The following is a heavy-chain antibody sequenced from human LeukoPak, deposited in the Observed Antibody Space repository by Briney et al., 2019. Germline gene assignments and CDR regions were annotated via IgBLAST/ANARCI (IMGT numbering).Heavy chain of an antibody. Sequence: SETLSLTSTVSGDSLSSHFWSWIRQPPGKGLEWIGYIHGSGSTHYDPSLRGRVTISEDTSKKQFSLKLTSVTAADTAVYYCARNVGWYSYDNWGQGTLVTVSS. CDR1: GDSLSSHF. CDR2: IHGSGST. D-gene: IGHD6-19*01. J-gene: IGHJ4*02. CDR3: ARNVGWYSYDN. V-gene: IGHV4-59*08.